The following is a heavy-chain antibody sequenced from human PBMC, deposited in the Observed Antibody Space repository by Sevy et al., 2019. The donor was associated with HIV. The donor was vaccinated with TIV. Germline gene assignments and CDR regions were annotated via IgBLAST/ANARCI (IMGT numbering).Heavy chain of an antibody. CDR3: TSLTGY. CDR2: INSDGSTT. J-gene: IGHJ4*02. V-gene: IGHV3-74*01. Sequence: GGSLRLSCAASGFTISSYWVTWVRQAPGKGLMSVSRINSDGSTTNHADSVKGRFIISRDNAKKTLYLQMNSLRVEDTAVYYCTSLTGYWGQGTLVTVSS. CDR1: GFTISSYW.